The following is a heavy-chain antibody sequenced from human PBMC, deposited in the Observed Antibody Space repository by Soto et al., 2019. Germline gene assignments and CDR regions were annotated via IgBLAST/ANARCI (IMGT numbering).Heavy chain of an antibody. D-gene: IGHD3-10*01. J-gene: IGHJ6*02. CDR1: GGIFSSFT. CDR2: IIPIFDTP. CDR3: ATHGATTMARGAMKHYYYVMDV. Sequence: QVQLVQSGAEAGKPGSSVKVSCRASGGIFSSFTISWVRQAPGQGLEWLGGIIPIFDTPTYAQNFQGRVTITADKSTNTVYMELSSLRPEDTAVYYCATHGATTMARGAMKHYYYVMDVWGQGTTVTVSS. V-gene: IGHV1-69*06.